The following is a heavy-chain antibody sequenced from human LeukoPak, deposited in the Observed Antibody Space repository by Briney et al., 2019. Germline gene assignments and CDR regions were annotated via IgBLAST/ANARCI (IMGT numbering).Heavy chain of an antibody. D-gene: IGHD1-26*01. CDR2: IWYDGSNK. J-gene: IGHJ4*02. CDR3: TRDKEGGFDY. CDR1: GFTFSSYG. V-gene: IGHV3-33*01. Sequence: GGPLRLSCAASGFTFSSYGMHWVRQAPGKGLEWVAVIWYDGSNKYYADSVKGRFTISRDNAKNSLYLQMNSLRAEDTAVYYCTRDKEGGFDYWGQGTLVTVSS.